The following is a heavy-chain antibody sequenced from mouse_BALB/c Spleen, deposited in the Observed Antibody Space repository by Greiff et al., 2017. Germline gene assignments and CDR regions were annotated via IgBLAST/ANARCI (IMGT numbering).Heavy chain of an antibody. J-gene: IGHJ2*01. CDR1: GFNIKDYY. V-gene: IGHV14-4*02. Sequence: EVQLQQSGAELVRSGASVKLSCTASGFNIKDYYMHWVKQRPEQGLEWIGWIDPENGDTEYAPKFQGKATMTADTSSNTAYLQLSSLTSEDTAVYYCNACTGRNLYFGCWGQGTTLTGPS. CDR3: NACTGRNLYFGC. D-gene: IGHD2-1*01. CDR2: IDPENGDT.